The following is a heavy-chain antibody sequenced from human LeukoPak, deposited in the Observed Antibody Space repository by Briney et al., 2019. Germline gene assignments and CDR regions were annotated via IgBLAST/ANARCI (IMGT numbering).Heavy chain of an antibody. Sequence: PSETLSLTCTVSGGSISSYYWSWIRQPPGKGLEWIGYIYYSGSTNYNPSLKSRVTISVDTSKNQFSLKLSSVTAADTAVYYCAGGSGSHNWFDPWGQGTLVTVSS. V-gene: IGHV4-59*01. CDR3: AGGSGSHNWFDP. CDR1: GGSISSYY. D-gene: IGHD3-10*01. J-gene: IGHJ5*02. CDR2: IYYSGST.